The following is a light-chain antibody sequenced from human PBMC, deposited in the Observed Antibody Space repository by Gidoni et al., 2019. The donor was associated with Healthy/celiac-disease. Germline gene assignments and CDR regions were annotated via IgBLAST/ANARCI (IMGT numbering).Light chain of an antibody. CDR3: QQRSNWPPALT. CDR2: DAS. V-gene: IGKV3-11*01. Sequence: IVLTQSPATLSLSPGERATLSCRASQSASSYLAWYQQKPGQAPRLLIYDASNRATGIPARFSGSGSGTDFTLTISSLEPEDFAVYYCQQRSNWPPALTFGGGTKVEIK. CDR1: QSASSY. J-gene: IGKJ4*01.